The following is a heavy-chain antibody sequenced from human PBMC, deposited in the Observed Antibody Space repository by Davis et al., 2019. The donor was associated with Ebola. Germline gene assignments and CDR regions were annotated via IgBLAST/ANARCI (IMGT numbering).Heavy chain of an antibody. Sequence: GESLKISCVDSGFSFDTHWMNWVRQAPGKGLVWVSRINSDGRTTAYADSVKGRFTISRDNAKNTLYLQMNTLRAEDTAVYYCARDLGMGRRVDAFDIWGQGTMVTVSS. J-gene: IGHJ3*02. CDR3: ARDLGMGRRVDAFDI. V-gene: IGHV3-74*01. CDR1: GFSFDTHW. D-gene: IGHD7-27*01. CDR2: INSDGRTT.